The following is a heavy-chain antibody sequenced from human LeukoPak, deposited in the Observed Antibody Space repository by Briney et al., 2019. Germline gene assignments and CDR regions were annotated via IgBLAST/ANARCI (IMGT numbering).Heavy chain of an antibody. V-gene: IGHV1-18*01. CDR3: ASGDNYDSSGYSPLDY. Sequence: ASVKVSCKASGYTFTNFGINWVRQAPGQGLEWMGWISAYNGNTNYAQKLQGRVTMTTDTSTSTAYMELRSLRSDDTAVYYCASGDNYDSSGYSPLDYWGQGTLVTVSS. CDR1: GYTFTNFG. CDR2: ISAYNGNT. D-gene: IGHD3-22*01. J-gene: IGHJ4*02.